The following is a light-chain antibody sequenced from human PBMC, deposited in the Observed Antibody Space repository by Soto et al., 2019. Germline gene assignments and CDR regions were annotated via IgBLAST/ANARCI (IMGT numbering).Light chain of an antibody. Sequence: EIVMTQSPATLSVSPGERATLSGRASQTISSDLAWYQQKPGQAPRLLIYGASTRATGIPARFSGSGSGTEFTLTISSLQSEAFAVYYCQQYNYWPPVTFGGGTKVEI. CDR2: GAS. J-gene: IGKJ4*01. V-gene: IGKV3-15*01. CDR3: QQYNYWPPVT. CDR1: QTISSD.